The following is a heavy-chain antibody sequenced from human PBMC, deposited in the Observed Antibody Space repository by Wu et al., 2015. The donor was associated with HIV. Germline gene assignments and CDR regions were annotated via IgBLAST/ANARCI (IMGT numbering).Heavy chain of an antibody. CDR2: IIPIFGTA. CDR3: ARVAMSSSGWNYYYYAMDV. CDR1: GGTFSSYA. D-gene: IGHD6-25*01. V-gene: IGHV1-69*05. Sequence: QVQLVQSGAEVKKPGSSVKVSCKASGGTFSSYAISWVRQAPGQGLEWMGGIIPIFGTANYAQKFQGRVTITTDESTSTAYMELSSLRSEDTAVYYCARVAMSSSGWNYYYYAMDVWGQGTTVTVSS. J-gene: IGHJ6*02.